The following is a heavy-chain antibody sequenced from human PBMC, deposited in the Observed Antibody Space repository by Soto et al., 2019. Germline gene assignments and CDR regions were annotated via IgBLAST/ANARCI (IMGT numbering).Heavy chain of an antibody. D-gene: IGHD2-2*01. CDR3: TTDLGAQPPLGENDY. CDR2: IKSKTDGGTT. Sequence: PGGSLRLSCAASGYTFSNAWMSWVRQAPGKGLEWVGRIKSKTDGGTTDYAAPVKGRFTISRDDSKNTLYLQMNSLKTEDTAVYYCTTDLGAQPPLGENDYWGKGTLVTVSS. V-gene: IGHV3-15*01. J-gene: IGHJ4*02. CDR1: GYTFSNAW.